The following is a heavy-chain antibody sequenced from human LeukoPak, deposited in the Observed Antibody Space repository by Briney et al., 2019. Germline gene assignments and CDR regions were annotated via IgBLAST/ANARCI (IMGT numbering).Heavy chain of an antibody. CDR2: IYHSGST. CDR1: GGSISSGGYS. D-gene: IGHD6-13*01. CDR3: ARGPAAAGRAIPFDY. Sequence: SETLSLTCAVSGGSISSGGYSWSWIRQPPGKGLEWIGYIYHSGSTYYNPSLKSRVTISVDRSKNQFSLKLSSVTAADTAVYYCARGPAAAGRAIPFDYWGQGTLVTVSS. V-gene: IGHV4-30-2*01. J-gene: IGHJ4*02.